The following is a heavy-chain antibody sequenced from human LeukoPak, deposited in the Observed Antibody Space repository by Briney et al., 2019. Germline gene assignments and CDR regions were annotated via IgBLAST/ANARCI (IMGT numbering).Heavy chain of an antibody. CDR1: GGTFSSYA. CDR3: ARDPYSSGWYRNYYYGMDV. D-gene: IGHD6-19*01. CDR2: IIPILGIA. Sequence: SVKVSCKASGGTFSSYAIIWVRQAPGQGLEWMGRIIPILGIANYAQKFQGRVTITADKSTSTAYMELSSLRSEDTAVYYCARDPYSSGWYRNYYYGMDVWGQGTTVTVSS. J-gene: IGHJ6*02. V-gene: IGHV1-69*04.